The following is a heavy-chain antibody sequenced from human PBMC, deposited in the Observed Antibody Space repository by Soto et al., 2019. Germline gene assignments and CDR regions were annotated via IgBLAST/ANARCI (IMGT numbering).Heavy chain of an antibody. J-gene: IGHJ3*02. CDR3: ARSRWLQFDAFDI. CDR1: GYSFTIYC. CDR2: IYPGDSDT. V-gene: IGHV5-51*01. Sequence: GESLKISCKGSGYSFTIYCIGWVLQMPGKGLEWMGIIYPGDSDTRYSPSFQGQVTISADKSISTAYLQWSSLKASDTAMYYCARSRWLQFDAFDIWGQGTMVTVSS. D-gene: IGHD5-12*01.